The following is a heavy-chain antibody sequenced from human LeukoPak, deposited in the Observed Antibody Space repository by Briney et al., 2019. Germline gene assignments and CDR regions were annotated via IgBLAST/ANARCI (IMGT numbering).Heavy chain of an antibody. CDR1: GGSISSGGYF. V-gene: IGHV4-31*03. CDR3: AREIRPYSGSYVDY. Sequence: PSETLSLTCTVSGGSISSGGYFWSWIRQHPGKGLEWIGYIHHSGTTYSNPSLKSRVTISVDTSKNQLSLKLRSVTAADTAVYYCAREIRPYSGSYVDYWGQGTLVTVSS. CDR2: IHHSGTT. J-gene: IGHJ4*02. D-gene: IGHD1-26*01.